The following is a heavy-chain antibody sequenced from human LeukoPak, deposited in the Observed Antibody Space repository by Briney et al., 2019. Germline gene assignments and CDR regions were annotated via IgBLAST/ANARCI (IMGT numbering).Heavy chain of an antibody. D-gene: IGHD3-10*01. V-gene: IGHV1-69*13. CDR2: IIPIFGTA. J-gene: IGHJ5*02. CDR1: GGSFSSYA. CDR3: AIRKNYYYGSGSYWFDP. Sequence: SVKVSCKASGGSFSSYAISWVRQAPGQGLEWMGGIIPIFGTANYAQKFQGRVTITADESTSTAYMELRSLRSDDTAVYYCAIRKNYYYGSGSYWFDPWGQGTLVTVSS.